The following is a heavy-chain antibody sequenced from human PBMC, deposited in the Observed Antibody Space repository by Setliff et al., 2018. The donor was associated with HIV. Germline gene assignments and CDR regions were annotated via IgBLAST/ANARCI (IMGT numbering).Heavy chain of an antibody. D-gene: IGHD3-22*01. Sequence: PSETLSLTCTVSGGSISSYYGSWIRQPPGKGLEWIGYINTSGTTNYNPSLKSRVTISVDTSKNQFSLKLSSVTAADTAVYFCARQTYYYDNSGHNWFDPWGQGTLVTVSS. J-gene: IGHJ5*02. V-gene: IGHV4-4*09. CDR1: GGSISSYY. CDR2: INTSGTT. CDR3: ARQTYYYDNSGHNWFDP.